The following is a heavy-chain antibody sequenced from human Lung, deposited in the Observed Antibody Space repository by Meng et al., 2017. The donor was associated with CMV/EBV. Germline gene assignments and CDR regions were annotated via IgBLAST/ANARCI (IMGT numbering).Heavy chain of an antibody. CDR3: ARTSGSYFH. D-gene: IGHD1-26*01. V-gene: IGHV3-30*04. CDR1: GFTFSSYV. J-gene: IGHJ4*02. Sequence: SXKISCAASGFTFSSYVMHWVRQAPGKGLEWVAVISYDGSNKYYADSVKGRFTISRDNSKNTLYLQMNSLRAEDTAVYYCARTSGSYFHWGQGPLVTVSS. CDR2: ISYDGSNK.